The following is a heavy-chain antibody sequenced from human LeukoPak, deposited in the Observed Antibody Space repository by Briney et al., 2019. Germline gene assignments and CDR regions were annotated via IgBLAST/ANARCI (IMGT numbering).Heavy chain of an antibody. CDR3: ARRYSSGWIDY. J-gene: IGHJ4*02. D-gene: IGHD6-19*01. CDR2: IYYSGSA. V-gene: IGHV4-59*08. Sequence: SETLSLTCTVSGGSISSYSWSWIRQPPGKGLEWIGYIYYSGSANYNPSLKSRVTISVDTSKNQFSLKLSSVTAADTAVYYCARRYSSGWIDYWGQGTLVTVSS. CDR1: GGSISSYS.